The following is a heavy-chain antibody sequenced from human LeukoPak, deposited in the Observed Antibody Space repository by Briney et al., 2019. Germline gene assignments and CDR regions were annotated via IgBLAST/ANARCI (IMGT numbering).Heavy chain of an antibody. Sequence: NPSETLSLTCAVSGAPISRRNYYWGWVRPSPGEGLEWIGNIYSSGNTYYNASLKSRVTMYIDTSKNQFSLKLSSVTAADTAMYYCAKSNGYGLIDYWGQGTLVTVSS. D-gene: IGHD5-12*01. CDR3: AKSNGYGLIDY. J-gene: IGHJ4*02. CDR2: IYSSGNT. CDR1: GAPISRRNYY. V-gene: IGHV4-39*01.